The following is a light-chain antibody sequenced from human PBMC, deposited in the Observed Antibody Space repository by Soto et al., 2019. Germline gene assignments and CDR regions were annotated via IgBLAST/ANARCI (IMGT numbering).Light chain of an antibody. CDR1: SSDIGAYKY. V-gene: IGLV2-14*01. CDR3: SSYTSSRTLV. Sequence: ALTQPASVSGSPGQSITISCTGTSSDIGAYKYVSWYQQHPGRAPKLMIYEVIHRPSGVSSRFSGSKSGKTASLSISGLQADDEADYYCSSYTSSRTLVFGGGTKVTVL. CDR2: EVI. J-gene: IGLJ2*01.